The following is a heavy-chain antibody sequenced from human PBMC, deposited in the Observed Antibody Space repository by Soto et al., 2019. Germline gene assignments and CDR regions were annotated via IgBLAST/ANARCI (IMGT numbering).Heavy chain of an antibody. J-gene: IGHJ6*02. CDR2: ISAYNGNT. V-gene: IGHV1-18*01. D-gene: IGHD3-9*01. CDR1: GYTFTSYG. Sequence: QVQLVQSGAEVKKPGASVKVSCKASGYTFTSYGISWVRQAPGQGLEWMGWISAYNGNTNYAQKLQGRVTMTTDTSTSTAYIELRSLRSDDTAVYYCARERYFDWPNYYYGMDVWGQGTTVTVSS. CDR3: ARERYFDWPNYYYGMDV.